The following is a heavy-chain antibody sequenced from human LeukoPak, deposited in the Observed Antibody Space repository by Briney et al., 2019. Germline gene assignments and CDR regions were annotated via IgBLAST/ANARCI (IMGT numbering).Heavy chain of an antibody. CDR2: IRYDGSNK. J-gene: IGHJ4*02. CDR1: GFTFSSYG. D-gene: IGHD3-3*01. Sequence: PGGSLRLSCAASGFTFSSYGMHWVRQAPGKGLEWVAFIRYDGSNKYYADSVKGRFTISRDNSKNTLYLQMNSLRAEDTAVYYCAKVYYDFWSGYPDYWGQGTLVTVSS. V-gene: IGHV3-30*02. CDR3: AKVYYDFWSGYPDY.